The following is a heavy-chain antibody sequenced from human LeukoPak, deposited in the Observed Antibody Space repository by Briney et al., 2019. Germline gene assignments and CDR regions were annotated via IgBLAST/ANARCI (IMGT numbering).Heavy chain of an antibody. J-gene: IGHJ4*02. V-gene: IGHV3-23*01. Sequence: GGSLRLSCAASGFTFSSYAMSWVRQAPGKGLEWVSAISGSGGKGLEWVSVISGSGGYTYYADSVKGRFTISRDNSKNTLYLQMNSLRAEDTAVYYCANRGIRGTTHFDYWGQGTLVTVSS. CDR2: ISGSGGYT. CDR1: GFTFSSYA. CDR3: ANRGIRGTTHFDY. D-gene: IGHD1-7*01.